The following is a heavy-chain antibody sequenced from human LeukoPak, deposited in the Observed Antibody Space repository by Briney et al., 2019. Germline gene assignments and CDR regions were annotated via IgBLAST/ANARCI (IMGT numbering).Heavy chain of an antibody. J-gene: IGHJ4*02. V-gene: IGHV1-18*01. D-gene: IGHD5-18*01. CDR1: GYSFTSFG. CDR2: SSAYNGNT. CDR3: VRDLGVDTSMIFFDF. Sequence: GASVKVPCKASGYSFTSFGISWVRQAPGQGLEWMGWSSAYNGNTNYVQKFQGRVTMTTDTSTSTAYMELRSLRSDDTAVFYCVRDLGVDTSMIFFDFWGQGTLVTVSS.